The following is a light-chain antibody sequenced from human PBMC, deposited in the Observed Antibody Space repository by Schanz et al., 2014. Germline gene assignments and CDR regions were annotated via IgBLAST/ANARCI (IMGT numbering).Light chain of an antibody. CDR3: ETWDSNTLV. CDR1: SGHNTYI. V-gene: IGLV4-60*02. CDR2: VEGSGSY. Sequence: QLVLTQSPSASASLGSSVKLTCTLNSGHNTYIIAWHQQQPGKAPRYLMKVEGSGSYNKGSGVPDRFSGSRSGADRYLTISNLQFEDEADYYCETWDSNTLVFGGGTKVTVL. J-gene: IGLJ3*02.